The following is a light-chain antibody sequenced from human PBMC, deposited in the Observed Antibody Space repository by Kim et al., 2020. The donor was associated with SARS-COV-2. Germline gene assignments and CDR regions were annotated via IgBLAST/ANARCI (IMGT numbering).Light chain of an antibody. V-gene: IGLV3-1*01. CDR1: KLGDKF. CDR2: EDH. J-gene: IGLJ1*01. CDR3: QAWHSSTYV. Sequence: VSPGQTATITCSGDKLGDKFVSWYQQKPGQSPVLVIHEDHMRPSGIPERFSASNSGTTATLTISGTQSMDEADYYCQAWHSSTYVFGTGTKVTVL.